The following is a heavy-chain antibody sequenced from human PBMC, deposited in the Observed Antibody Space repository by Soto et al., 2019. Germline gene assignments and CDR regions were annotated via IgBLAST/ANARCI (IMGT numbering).Heavy chain of an antibody. CDR2: IIPILGIA. D-gene: IGHD6-13*01. CDR1: GGTFSSYT. Sequence: QVQLVQSGAEVKEPGSSVKVSCKASGGTFSSYTISWVRQAPGQGLEWMGRIIPILGIANYAQKFQGRVTITADKSTSTAYMELSSLRSEDTAVYYCARYGSSHYYGMDVWGQGTTVTVSS. J-gene: IGHJ6*02. V-gene: IGHV1-69*02. CDR3: ARYGSSHYYGMDV.